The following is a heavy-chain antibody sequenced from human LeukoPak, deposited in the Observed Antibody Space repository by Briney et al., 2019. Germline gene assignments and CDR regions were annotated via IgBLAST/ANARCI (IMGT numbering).Heavy chain of an antibody. CDR3: ASQGPLQRYYYYYMDV. CDR2: IYYSGST. J-gene: IGHJ6*03. D-gene: IGHD4-11*01. Sequence: ASETLSLTCTVSGDSISSYYWSWIRQSPGKGLEWIGYIYYSGSTYYNPSLKSRVTISVDTSKNQFSLKLSSVTAADTAVYYCASQGPLQRYYYYYMDVWGKGTTVTVSS. CDR1: GDSISSYY. V-gene: IGHV4-59*04.